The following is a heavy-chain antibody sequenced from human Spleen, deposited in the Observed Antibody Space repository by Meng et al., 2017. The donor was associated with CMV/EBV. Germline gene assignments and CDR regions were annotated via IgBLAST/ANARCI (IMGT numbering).Heavy chain of an antibody. CDR1: GYTFTGYY. Sequence: ASVKVSCKSSGYTFTGYYIHWVRQAPGQGLEWMGWIHPNSGGTNYAQKFQGRVTMTSDTSINTAYMELSSLRSEDTALYYCARDARDRSSSSRPHHYYAMDVWGQGTTVTVSS. CDR2: IHPNSGGT. V-gene: IGHV1-2*02. D-gene: IGHD2-2*01. CDR3: ARDARDRSSSSRPHHYYAMDV. J-gene: IGHJ6*02.